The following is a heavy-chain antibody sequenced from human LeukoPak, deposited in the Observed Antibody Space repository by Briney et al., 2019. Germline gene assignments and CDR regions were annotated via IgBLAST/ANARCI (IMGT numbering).Heavy chain of an antibody. D-gene: IGHD5-24*01. J-gene: IGHJ2*01. Sequence: ASVKVSCKASGGTFSSYAISWVRQAPGQGLEWMGRIIPILGIANYAQKFQGRVTITADKSTSTAYMELSSLRSEDTAVYYCAKARGDGYKPSYYFDLWGRGTLVTVSS. CDR1: GGTFSSYA. CDR3: AKARGDGYKPSYYFDL. V-gene: IGHV1-69*04. CDR2: IIPILGIA.